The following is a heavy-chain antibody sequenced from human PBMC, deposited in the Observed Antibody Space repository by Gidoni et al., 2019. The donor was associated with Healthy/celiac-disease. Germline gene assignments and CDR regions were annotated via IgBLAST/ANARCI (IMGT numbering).Heavy chain of an antibody. D-gene: IGHD2-8*01. CDR1: GFTLGDYA. J-gene: IGHJ5*02. CDR2: IRSKAYGGTT. CDR3: TRSNGEEGGWFDP. Sequence: EVQLVESGGGLVQPGRSLRLSCTPSGFTLGDYAMSWVRQAPGKGLEWVGFIRSKAYGGTTEYAASVKGRFTISRDDSKSIAYLQMNSLKTEDTAVYYCTRSNGEEGGWFDPWGQGTLVTVSS. V-gene: IGHV3-49*04.